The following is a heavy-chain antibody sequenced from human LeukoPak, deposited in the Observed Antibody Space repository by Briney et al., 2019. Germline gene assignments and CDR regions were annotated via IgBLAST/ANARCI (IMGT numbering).Heavy chain of an antibody. J-gene: IGHJ4*02. CDR2: IYHSGST. CDR3: ARLCSFLEWLCPPFDY. Sequence: SETLSLTCAVSGYSISSGYYWGWIRQPPGKGLEWIGSIYHSGSTYYNPSLKSRVTISVDTSMNQFSLKLSSVTAADTAVYYCARLCSFLEWLCPPFDYWGQGTLVTVSS. V-gene: IGHV4-38-2*01. D-gene: IGHD3-3*01. CDR1: GYSISSGYY.